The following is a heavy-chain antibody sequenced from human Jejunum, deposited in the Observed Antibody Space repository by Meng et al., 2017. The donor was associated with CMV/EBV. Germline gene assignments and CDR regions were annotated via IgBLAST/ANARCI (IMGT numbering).Heavy chain of an antibody. Sequence: QLQLQESGPGLVKPSETLSLPCMVSGDSISSNSHFWGWIRQPPGKGLEWIGTIYYTGTTYNNPSLKSRVAISIDTSKNQFSLKLTSVTAADTAIYYCARGIYDFWEPDYWGQGTLVTVSS. CDR3: ARGIYDFWEPDY. D-gene: IGHD3-3*01. V-gene: IGHV4-39*07. CDR2: IYYTGTT. J-gene: IGHJ4*02. CDR1: GDSISSNSHF.